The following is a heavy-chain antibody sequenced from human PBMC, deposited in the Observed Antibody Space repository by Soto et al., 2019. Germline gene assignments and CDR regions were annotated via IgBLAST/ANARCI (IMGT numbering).Heavy chain of an antibody. CDR1: GGSIASRADH. CDR2: IHYSGRT. J-gene: IGHJ6*02. Sequence: QLQVQESGPGLVKPSETLSLTCTVSGGSIASRADHWGWIRQPPGKGLEWIGSIHYSGRTYDNTSLKTRATISVDMSMNLFSLTVSYVTDADTATYYCARHGYRSASTDHYYYVMDVGGQETTVTVSS. D-gene: IGHD6-19*01. CDR3: ARHGYRSASTDHYYYVMDV. V-gene: IGHV4-39*01.